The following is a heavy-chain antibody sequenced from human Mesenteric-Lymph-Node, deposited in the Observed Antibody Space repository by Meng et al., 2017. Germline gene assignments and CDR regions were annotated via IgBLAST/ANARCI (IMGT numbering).Heavy chain of an antibody. CDR1: GGSLSGAY. D-gene: IGHD2-8*02. CDR3: ARRPTGIDY. CDR2: IIHGGSP. Sequence: VQLQQGGAGLLKPSETLSLTWAVYGGSLSGAYWNWIRQPPGKGLEWIGEIIHGGSPSYNPSLKSRVTISIDTSKNQLSLMLSSVTAADTAVYYCARRPTGIDYWGQGTLVTVSS. J-gene: IGHJ4*02. V-gene: IGHV4-34*12.